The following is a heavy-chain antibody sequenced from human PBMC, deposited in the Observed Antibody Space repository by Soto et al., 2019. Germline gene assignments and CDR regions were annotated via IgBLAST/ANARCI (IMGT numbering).Heavy chain of an antibody. V-gene: IGHV3-7*01. CDR1: GFTFSDYW. Sequence: EVQMVESGGGLVQPGGSLRLSCAASGFTFSDYWMTWVRRAPGKGLEWVANIIQDGSAGFYVDSVKGRFTISSDNTKDSLFLQMNSLRAEDTAVYFCARGSFFCGKNHSYAFDVWGQVTMVTVSS. D-gene: IGHD2-21*01. CDR3: ARGSFFCGKNHSYAFDV. J-gene: IGHJ3*01. CDR2: IIQDGSAG.